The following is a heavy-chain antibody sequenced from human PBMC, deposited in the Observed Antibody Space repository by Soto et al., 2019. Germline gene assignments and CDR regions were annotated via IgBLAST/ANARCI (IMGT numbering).Heavy chain of an antibody. CDR3: ASLYCSGGDCPSRY. J-gene: IGHJ4*02. Sequence: QVQLVESGGGVVQPGRSLRLSCAASGFTFSTYGMHWVRQAPGKGLEWVAVIWYDGRNKYYADSVKGRFTISRDNSKNTLYLQMHSLRAEDTAVYYCASLYCSGGDCPSRYCGQGTLVTVSS. CDR2: IWYDGRNK. V-gene: IGHV3-33*01. CDR1: GFTFSTYG. D-gene: IGHD2-15*01.